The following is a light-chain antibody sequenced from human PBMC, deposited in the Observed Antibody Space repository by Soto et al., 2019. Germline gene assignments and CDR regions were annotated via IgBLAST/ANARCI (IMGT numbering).Light chain of an antibody. CDR1: QSIGRY. V-gene: IGKV1-39*01. CDR2: VAF. J-gene: IGKJ1*01. Sequence: DIQMTQSPSSLSASVGDRVTITCRASQSIGRYLNWYQHKPGKAPKVLIYVAFSLQSGVPSRFSGSGSGTDFTLSISSLQPEDFATYYCQQGYSSPPTFGQGTKVEVK. CDR3: QQGYSSPPT.